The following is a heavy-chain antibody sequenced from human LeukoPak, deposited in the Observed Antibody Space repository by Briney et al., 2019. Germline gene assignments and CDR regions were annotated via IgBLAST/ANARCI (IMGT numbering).Heavy chain of an antibody. CDR2: IYYSGST. CDR1: GGSISSSSYY. Sequence: PSETLSLTCTVSGGSISSSSYYWGWIRQPPGKGLEWIGSIYYSGSTYYNPSLKSRVTISVDTSKNQFSLKLSSVTAADTAVYYCARLDAQQLVHDWGQGTLVTVSS. D-gene: IGHD6-13*01. J-gene: IGHJ4*02. V-gene: IGHV4-39*01. CDR3: ARLDAQQLVHD.